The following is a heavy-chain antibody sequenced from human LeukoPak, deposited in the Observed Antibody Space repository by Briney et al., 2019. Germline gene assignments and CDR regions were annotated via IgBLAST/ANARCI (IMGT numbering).Heavy chain of an antibody. D-gene: IGHD3-22*01. CDR2: ISAYNGNT. J-gene: IGHJ4*02. CDR3: ARDVAAYYYDSSGGGYFDY. CDR1: GYTFTSYG. Sequence: ASVKVSCKASGYTFTSYGISWVRQAPGQGLEWMGWISAYNGNTNYAQKLQGRVTMTTDTSASTAYMELRSLRSDDTAVYYCARDVAAYYYDSSGGGYFDYWGQGTLVTVSS. V-gene: IGHV1-18*01.